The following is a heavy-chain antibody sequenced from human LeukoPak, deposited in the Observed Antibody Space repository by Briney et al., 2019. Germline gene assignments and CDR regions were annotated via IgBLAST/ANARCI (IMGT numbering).Heavy chain of an antibody. J-gene: IGHJ2*01. D-gene: IGHD3-10*01. CDR1: GFTFSTYG. CDR2: IWYDGNNK. CDR3: AKSYDNHNWYFHL. Sequence: QPGRSLRLSCAASGFTFSTYGMNWVRQAPGKGLEGVAIIWYDGNNKYYADSVKGRFTISRDNSKNTLYLQMNSLRADDTAVYYCAKSYDNHNWYFHLWGRGTLVTVSS. V-gene: IGHV3-33*06.